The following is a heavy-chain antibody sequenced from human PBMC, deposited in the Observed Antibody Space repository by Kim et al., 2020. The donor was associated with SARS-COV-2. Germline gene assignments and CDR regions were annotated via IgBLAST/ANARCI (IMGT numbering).Heavy chain of an antibody. J-gene: IGHJ4*02. Sequence: SETLSLTCTVSGGSISSGGYYWSWIRQHPGKGLEWIGYIYYSGSTYYNPSLKSRVTISVDTSKNQFSLKLSSVTAADTAVYYCVRSTSYGDCFDYWGQGTLVTVSS. D-gene: IGHD4-17*01. V-gene: IGHV4-31*03. CDR3: VRSTSYGDCFDY. CDR2: IYYSGST. CDR1: GGSISSGGYY.